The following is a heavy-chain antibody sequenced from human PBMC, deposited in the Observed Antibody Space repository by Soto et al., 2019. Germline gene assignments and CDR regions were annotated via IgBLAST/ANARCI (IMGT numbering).Heavy chain of an antibody. J-gene: IGHJ1*01. Sequence: GGSLRLSCAASGFTFSSYAMSWVRQAPGKGLEWVSAISGSGGSTYYADSVKGRFTISRDNSKNTLYLQMNSLRAEDTAVYYCAKDAYGSGMGHSEYFQHWGQGTLVTVSS. CDR3: AKDAYGSGMGHSEYFQH. V-gene: IGHV3-23*01. CDR1: GFTFSSYA. D-gene: IGHD3-10*01. CDR2: ISGSGGST.